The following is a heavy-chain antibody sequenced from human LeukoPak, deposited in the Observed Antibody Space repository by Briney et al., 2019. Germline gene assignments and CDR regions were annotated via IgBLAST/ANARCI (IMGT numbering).Heavy chain of an antibody. V-gene: IGHV4-59*08. Sequence: SETLSLTCTVSGGSISSYYWSWIRQPPGKGLEWIGYIYYSGSTNYNPSLKSRVTISVDTSKSQFSLKLSSVTAADTAVYYCARLRYFDWLLQYWYFDLWGRGTLVTVSS. CDR2: IYYSGST. J-gene: IGHJ2*01. CDR3: ARLRYFDWLLQYWYFDL. CDR1: GGSISSYY. D-gene: IGHD3-9*01.